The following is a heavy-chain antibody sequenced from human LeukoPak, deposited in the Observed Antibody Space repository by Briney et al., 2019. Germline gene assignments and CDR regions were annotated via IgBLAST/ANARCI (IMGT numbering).Heavy chain of an antibody. V-gene: IGHV5-51*01. Sequence: GESLKISCKGSGYSFTSYWIGWVRQMPGKGLEWMGIIYPGDSDTRYSPSFQGQVTISADKSISTAYLQWSSLKASDTAMYYCARHAESVGSQGNWFDPWGQGTLVTVSS. CDR1: GYSFTSYW. CDR2: IYPGDSDT. J-gene: IGHJ5*02. CDR3: ARHAESVGSQGNWFDP. D-gene: IGHD1-26*01.